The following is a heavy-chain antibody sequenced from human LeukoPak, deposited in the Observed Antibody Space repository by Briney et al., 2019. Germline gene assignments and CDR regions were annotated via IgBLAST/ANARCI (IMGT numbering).Heavy chain of an antibody. D-gene: IGHD3-22*01. V-gene: IGHV4-59*01. CDR1: GGSSTRYS. CDR3: ARGGWNKFDY. Sequence: SETLSLTCTVSGGSSTRYSWNWIRQAPGKGLEWIGYIYHSGTTNYNPSLKSRVAMSVDTSKNHFSLRLSSVTAADTAVYYCARGGWNKFDYWGQGTLVTVSS. CDR2: IYHSGTT. J-gene: IGHJ4*02.